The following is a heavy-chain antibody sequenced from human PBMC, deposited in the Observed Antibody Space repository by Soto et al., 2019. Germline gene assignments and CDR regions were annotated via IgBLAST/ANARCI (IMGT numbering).Heavy chain of an antibody. CDR3: ARAVGVVVPAAIEY. CDR2: IYYSGST. J-gene: IGHJ4*02. D-gene: IGHD2-2*01. CDR1: GGSISSYY. Sequence: SETLSLTCTVSGGSISSYYWIWIRQPPGKGLERIGYIYYSGSTNYNPSLKSRVTISVDTSKNQFSLKLSSVTAADTAVYYCARAVGVVVPAAIEYWGQGTLVTVSS. V-gene: IGHV4-59*08.